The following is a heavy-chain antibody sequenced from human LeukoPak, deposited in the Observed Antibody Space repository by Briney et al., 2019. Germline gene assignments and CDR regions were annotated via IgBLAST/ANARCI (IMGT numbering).Heavy chain of an antibody. J-gene: IGHJ4*02. CDR3: ASLRGASYYYDSSGYLGY. CDR1: GGSFSGYY. V-gene: IGHV4-34*01. Sequence: SETLSLTCAAYGGSFSGYYWSWIRQPPGKGLEWIGEINHSGSTNYNPSLKSRVTISVDTSKNQFSLKLNSVTAADTAAYFCASLRGASYYYDSSGYLGYWGQGTLVTVSS. CDR2: INHSGST. D-gene: IGHD3-22*01.